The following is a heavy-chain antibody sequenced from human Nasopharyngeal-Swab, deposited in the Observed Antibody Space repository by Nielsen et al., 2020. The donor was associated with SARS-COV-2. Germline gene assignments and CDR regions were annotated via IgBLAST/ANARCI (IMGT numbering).Heavy chain of an antibody. CDR2: ISYDGSNK. Sequence: GGSLRLSCAASGFTFSSYGMHWVRQAPGKGLEWVAVISYDGSNKYYADSVKGRFTISRDNSKNTLYLQMNSLRAEDTAVYYCAKVVFGFLEWCHFEYWGQGTLVTVSS. J-gene: IGHJ4*02. D-gene: IGHD3-3*01. CDR3: AKVVFGFLEWCHFEY. V-gene: IGHV3-30*18. CDR1: GFTFSSYG.